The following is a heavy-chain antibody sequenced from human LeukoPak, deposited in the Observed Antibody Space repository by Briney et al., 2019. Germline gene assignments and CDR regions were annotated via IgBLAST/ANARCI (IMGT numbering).Heavy chain of an antibody. CDR3: ERSGTAYCNGGSCYGSKFDP. V-gene: IGHV1-18*01. D-gene: IGHD2-15*01. CDR1: GYTFTSYG. CDR2: ISPYNGNT. Sequence: VASVKVSCKASGYTFTSYGITWVRQAPGHGLEWMGWISPYNGNTNYAQNLQGRVTMTTDTSTSTAYMELRSLQSDDTAVYYCERSGTAYCNGGSCYGSKFDPWGQGTLVTVSS. J-gene: IGHJ5*02.